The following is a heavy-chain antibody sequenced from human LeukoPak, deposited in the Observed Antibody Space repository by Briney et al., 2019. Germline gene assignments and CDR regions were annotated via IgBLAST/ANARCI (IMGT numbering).Heavy chain of an antibody. V-gene: IGHV4-61*01. CDR3: ARVNNWNFYFGY. Sequence: MASETLSLTCTVSGGSVSSGSYYWSWIRQPPGKGLEWIGYVYYSGSTNYNPSLKSRVTISVDTSENQFSLKLSSVTAADTAVYYCARVNNWNFYFGYWGQGTLVTVSS. J-gene: IGHJ4*02. CDR2: VYYSGST. D-gene: IGHD1-7*01. CDR1: GGSVSSGSYY.